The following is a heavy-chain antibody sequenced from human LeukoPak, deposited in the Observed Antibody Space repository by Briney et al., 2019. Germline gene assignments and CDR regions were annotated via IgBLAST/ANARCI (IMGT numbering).Heavy chain of an antibody. V-gene: IGHV3-7*01. CDR1: GFIFSNNW. D-gene: IGHD1-26*01. J-gene: IGHJ4*01. CDR2: IKGDGSET. CDR3: TRDDFSGSYCD. Sequence: PGGSLRLSCVASGFIFSNNWMSWVRQAPGKGLEWVANIKGDGSETYYVDSVKGRFTISRDNTRNSLYLQMNSLRADDTATYYCTRDDFSGSYCDWGHGTLVTVSS.